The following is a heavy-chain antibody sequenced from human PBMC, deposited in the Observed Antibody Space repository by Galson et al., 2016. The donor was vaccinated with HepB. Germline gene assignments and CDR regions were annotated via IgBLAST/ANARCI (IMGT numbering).Heavy chain of an antibody. CDR3: ARSPDCGDIWDY. V-gene: IGHV4-34*01. Sequence: ETLSLTCGVSGGSLSGSFWGWIRQSPGKGLEWIGDISHSGFTNYIPTFKSRVTISLDTSKTQFSLSLISMTAADTAVYYCARSPDCGDIWDYWGQGPLVAVSS. CDR1: GGSLSGSF. CDR2: ISHSGFT. D-gene: IGHD4-17*01. J-gene: IGHJ4*02.